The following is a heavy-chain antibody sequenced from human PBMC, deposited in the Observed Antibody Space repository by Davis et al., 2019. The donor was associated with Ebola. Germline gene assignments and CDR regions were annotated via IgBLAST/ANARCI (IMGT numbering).Heavy chain of an antibody. V-gene: IGHV1-46*01. Sequence: AASVKVSCKASGYTFTSYYMHWVRQAPGQGLEWMGIINPSGCSTSYAQKFQGRVTMTRDTSTSTVYMELSSLRSEDPAVYYCARDRDIVVVPAAMYVDYYYGMDVWGQGTTVTVSS. J-gene: IGHJ6*02. D-gene: IGHD2-2*01. CDR3: ARDRDIVVVPAAMYVDYYYGMDV. CDR2: INPSGCST. CDR1: GYTFTSYY.